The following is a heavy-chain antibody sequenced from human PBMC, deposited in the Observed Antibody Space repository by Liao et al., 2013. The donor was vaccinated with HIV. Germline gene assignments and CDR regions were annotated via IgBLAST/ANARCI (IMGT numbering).Heavy chain of an antibody. CDR2: IYTSGST. CDR1: GGSISSYY. V-gene: IGHV4-4*07. D-gene: IGHD6-13*01. Sequence: QVQLQESGPGLVKPSETLSLTCTVSGGSISSYYWSWIRQPAGKGLEWIGRIYTSGSTNYNPSLKSRVTISVDTSKNQFSLKLTSVTAADTAVYYCARDKGRSWPFDAFDIWAKGQWSPSLQ. CDR3: ARDKGRSWPFDAFDI. J-gene: IGHJ3*02.